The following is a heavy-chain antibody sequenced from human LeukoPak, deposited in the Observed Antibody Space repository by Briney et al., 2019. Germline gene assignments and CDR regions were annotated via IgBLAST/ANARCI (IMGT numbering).Heavy chain of an antibody. CDR2: IYYSGST. CDR1: GGSISSHY. V-gene: IGHV4-59*11. D-gene: IGHD3-22*01. J-gene: IGHJ6*04. Sequence: SETLSLTCTVSGGSISSHYWSWIRLPPGKGLEWIGYIYYSGSTNYNPSLKSRVTISVDTSKNQFSLKLSSVTAADTAVYYCARLAYYYDSSGYYASDVWGKGTTVIVSS. CDR3: ARLAYYYDSSGYYASDV.